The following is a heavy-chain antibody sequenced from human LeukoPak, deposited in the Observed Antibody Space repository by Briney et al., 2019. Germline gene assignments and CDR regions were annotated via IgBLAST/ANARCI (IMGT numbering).Heavy chain of an antibody. CDR3: ARDLSLSGWFDY. V-gene: IGHV3-21*01. CDR1: GITFSTYC. J-gene: IGHJ4*02. CDR2: ISSSSTYI. D-gene: IGHD6-19*01. Sequence: GRSLRLSCAVSGITFSTYCMNWVRQAPGNGLEWVSSISSSSTYIYYADSVKGRFTISRDNGKNALYLQMNSLRAEDTAVYYCARDLSLSGWFDYWGQGTLVTVSS.